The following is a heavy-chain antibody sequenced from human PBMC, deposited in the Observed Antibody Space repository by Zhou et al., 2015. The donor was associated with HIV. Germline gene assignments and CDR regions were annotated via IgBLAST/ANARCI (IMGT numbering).Heavy chain of an antibody. D-gene: IGHD3-16*01. CDR1: GGTFSNAA. Sequence: QVQLVQSGAEVKKPGSSVKVSCKASGGTFSNAAITWVRQAPGQGLEWMGGIIPIFGTANYAQKFQGRVRITADESTSTAYMELSSLRSEDTAVYYCAGDSDVSGPIAFDHWGQGTLVTVSS. J-gene: IGHJ4*02. CDR2: IIPIFGTA. V-gene: IGHV1-69*01. CDR3: AGDSDVSGPIAFDH.